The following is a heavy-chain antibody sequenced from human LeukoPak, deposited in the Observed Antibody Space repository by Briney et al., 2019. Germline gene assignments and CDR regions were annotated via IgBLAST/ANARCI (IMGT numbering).Heavy chain of an antibody. CDR2: ISSSSSYI. J-gene: IGHJ4*02. CDR1: GFTFSSYS. V-gene: IGHV3-21*01. Sequence: PGGSLRLSCAASGFTFSSYSMNWVRQAPGKGLEWVSSISSSSSYIYYADSVKGRFTISRDNAKNSLYLQMNSLRAEDTAVYYCARDLFGSGSYRPVDYWGQGTLVTVSS. CDR3: ARDLFGSGSYRPVDY. D-gene: IGHD3-10*01.